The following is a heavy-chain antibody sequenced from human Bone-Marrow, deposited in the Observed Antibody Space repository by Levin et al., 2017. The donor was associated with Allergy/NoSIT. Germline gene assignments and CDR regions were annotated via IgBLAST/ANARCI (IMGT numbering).Heavy chain of an antibody. CDR1: GGSISSGNYY. D-gene: IGHD2-2*01. Sequence: SETLSLTCKVSGGSISSGNYYWSWLRQPPGKGLEWIGYISYSASTYYNPSLRSRVTISAATSANHFSLELSSATAAATAVYYCARDLCNSCSSSSCFPDAFGIWGQGALVTVSS. J-gene: IGHJ3*02. CDR3: ARDLCNSCSSSSCFPDAFGI. CDR2: ISYSAST. V-gene: IGHV4-30-4*01.